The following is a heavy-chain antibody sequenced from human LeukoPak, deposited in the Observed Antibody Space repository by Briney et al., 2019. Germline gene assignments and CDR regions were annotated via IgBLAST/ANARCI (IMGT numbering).Heavy chain of an antibody. CDR1: GFTFSSYG. CDR3: ARVVEGIGAASFD. CDR2: ISSSSSYI. D-gene: IGHD6-13*01. Sequence: GGSLRLSCAASGFTFSSYGMHWVRQAPGKGLEWVSSISSSSSYIYYADSVKGRFTISRDNAKNSLYLQMNSLRAEDTAVYYCARVVEGIGAASFDWGQGTLVTVSS. J-gene: IGHJ4*02. V-gene: IGHV3-21*01.